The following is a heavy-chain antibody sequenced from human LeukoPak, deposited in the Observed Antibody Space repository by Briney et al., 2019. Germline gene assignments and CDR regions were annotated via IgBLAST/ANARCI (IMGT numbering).Heavy chain of an antibody. Sequence: GGSLRLSCAASGFTFSSYAMSWVRQAPGKGLEWVSAISGSGGSTYYADSVKGRFTISRDNSKNTLYLQMNSLRAEDAAVYYCARDRHYYDSSGGGVDYWGQGTLVTVSS. J-gene: IGHJ4*02. CDR3: ARDRHYYDSSGGGVDY. CDR2: ISGSGGST. CDR1: GFTFSSYA. V-gene: IGHV3-23*01. D-gene: IGHD3-22*01.